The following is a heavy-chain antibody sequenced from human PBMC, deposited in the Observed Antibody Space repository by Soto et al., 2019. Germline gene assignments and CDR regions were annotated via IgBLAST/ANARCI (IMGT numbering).Heavy chain of an antibody. CDR1: GGSISSSNW. CDR3: ARAHLYYYDSSGYPYERIVYYFDY. D-gene: IGHD3-22*01. Sequence: PSETLSLTCAVSGGSISSSNWWSWVRQPPGKGLEWIGEIYHSGSTNYNPSLKSRVTISVDKSKNQFSLKLSSVTAADTAVYYCARAHLYYYDSSGYPYERIVYYFDYWGQGTLVTVSS. V-gene: IGHV4-4*02. CDR2: IYHSGST. J-gene: IGHJ4*02.